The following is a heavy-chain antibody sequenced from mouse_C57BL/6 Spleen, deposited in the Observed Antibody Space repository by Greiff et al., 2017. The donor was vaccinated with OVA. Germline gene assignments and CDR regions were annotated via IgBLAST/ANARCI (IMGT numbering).Heavy chain of an antibody. J-gene: IGHJ3*01. D-gene: IGHD3-1*01. CDR2: ISDGGSYT. V-gene: IGHV5-4*01. CDR1: GFTFSSYA. Sequence: EVQLVESGGGLVKPGGSLKLSCAASGFTFSSYAMSWVRQTPEKRLEWVATISDGGSYTYYPDNVKGRFTISRDNAKNNLYLQMSHLKAEDTAMYYCARAVQLWGFAYWGQGTLVTVSA. CDR3: ARAVQLWGFAY.